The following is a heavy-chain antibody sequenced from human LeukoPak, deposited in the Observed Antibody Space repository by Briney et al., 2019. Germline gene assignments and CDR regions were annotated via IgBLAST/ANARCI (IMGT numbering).Heavy chain of an antibody. J-gene: IGHJ6*02. V-gene: IGHV3-48*01. CDR3: ARDKYSFAYYYDSSENYYYGMDV. CDR2: ITTSSSSI. Sequence: QPGGSLRLSCAASGFTFSSYSMNWVRQAPGKGLEWLSYITTSSSSIYYADSVKGRFTISRDNAKNSLYLQRNSLRAEDTAVYYCARDKYSFAYYYDSSENYYYGMDVWGQGTTVTVSS. D-gene: IGHD3-22*01. CDR1: GFTFSSYS.